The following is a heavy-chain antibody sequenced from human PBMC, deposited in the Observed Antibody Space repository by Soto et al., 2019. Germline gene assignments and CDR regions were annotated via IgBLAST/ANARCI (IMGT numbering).Heavy chain of an antibody. V-gene: IGHV1-69*02. J-gene: IGHJ5*02. D-gene: IGHD3-10*01. CDR2: IIPIAAIA. CDR1: GGTFSRYT. CDR3: ARGSTIVRGAPSWFDP. Sequence: QVQLVQSGAEVKKPGSSVKVSCKASGGTFSRYTINWVRQAPGQGLEWMGRIIPIAAIANYTQKFQGRATITVAKSSTTAYMELSSLRSDDTAVYYCARGSTIVRGAPSWFDPWGQGTLVTVSS.